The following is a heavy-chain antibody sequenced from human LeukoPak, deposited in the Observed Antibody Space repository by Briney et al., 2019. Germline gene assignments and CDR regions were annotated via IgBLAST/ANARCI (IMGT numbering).Heavy chain of an antibody. Sequence: GGSLRLSCAASGFTFSSYGMHWVRQAPGKGLEWVAFIRYDGSNKYYADSVKGRFTISRDNSENTLYLQMNSLRAEDTAVYYCAKDFFALCSTSCYPLGYWGQGTLVTVSS. D-gene: IGHD2-2*01. CDR3: AKDFFALCSTSCYPLGY. CDR1: GFTFSSYG. V-gene: IGHV3-30*02. CDR2: IRYDGSNK. J-gene: IGHJ4*02.